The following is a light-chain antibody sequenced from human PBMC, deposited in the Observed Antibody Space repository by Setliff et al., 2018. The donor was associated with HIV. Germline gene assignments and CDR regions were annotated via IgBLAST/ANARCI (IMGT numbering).Light chain of an antibody. CDR2: DVT. CDR1: SSDVGHNNY. CDR3: SSYTGTSTFV. J-gene: IGLJ1*01. Sequence: QSVPTQPASVSGSPGQSITISCTGTSSDVGHNNYVSWYQQHPGKAPQLIIFDVTKRPSGVSNRFSGSKSGNTASLTISGLQAEDEGDYYCSSYTGTSTFVFGTGTKVTVL. V-gene: IGLV2-14*03.